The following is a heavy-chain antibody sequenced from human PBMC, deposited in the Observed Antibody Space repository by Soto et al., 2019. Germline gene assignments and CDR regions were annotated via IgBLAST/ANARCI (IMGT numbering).Heavy chain of an antibody. J-gene: IGHJ3*02. CDR2: ISSSSSYT. D-gene: IGHD3-22*01. Sequence: QVQLVESGGGLVKPGGSLRLSCAASGFTFSDYYMSWIRQAPGKGLEWVSYISSSSSYTNYADSVKGRFTISRDNARNALYLQMKSLRAEDTAVYYCARDFNYCDSRDQLGRSFDTWGQGTMVTVSS. CDR3: ARDFNYCDSRDQLGRSFDT. V-gene: IGHV3-11*05. CDR1: GFTFSDYY.